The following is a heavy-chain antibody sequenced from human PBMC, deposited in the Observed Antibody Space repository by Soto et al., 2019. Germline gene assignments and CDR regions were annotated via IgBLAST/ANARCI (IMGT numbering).Heavy chain of an antibody. CDR2: IYYSGST. J-gene: IGHJ4*02. CDR3: ASRYYYGSGSYYTQFDY. V-gene: IGHV4-61*01. D-gene: IGHD3-10*01. CDR1: GGSVSSGSYY. Sequence: PSETLSLTCTVSGGSVSSGSYYWSWIRQPPGKGLEWIGYIYYSGSTNYNPSLKSRVTISVDTSKTQFSLKLSSVTAADTAVYYCASRYYYGSGSYYTQFDYWGQGTLVTVSS.